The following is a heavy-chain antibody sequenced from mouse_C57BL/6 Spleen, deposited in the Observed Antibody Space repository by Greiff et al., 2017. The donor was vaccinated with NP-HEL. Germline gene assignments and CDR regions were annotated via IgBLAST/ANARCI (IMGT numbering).Heavy chain of an antibody. CDR1: GFTFSSYA. Sequence: EVMLVESGGGLVKPGGSLKLSCAASGFTFSSYAMSWVRQTPEKRLEWVATISDGGSYTYYPDNVKGRFTISRDNATNNLYLQMSHLKSEDTAMYYCARDRGSEFAYWGQGTLVTVSA. V-gene: IGHV5-4*01. CDR3: ARDRGSEFAY. J-gene: IGHJ3*01. CDR2: ISDGGSYT. D-gene: IGHD1-1*01.